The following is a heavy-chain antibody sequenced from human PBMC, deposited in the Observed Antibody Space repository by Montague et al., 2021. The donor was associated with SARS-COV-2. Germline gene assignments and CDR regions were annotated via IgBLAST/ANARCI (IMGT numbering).Heavy chain of an antibody. D-gene: IGHD2-21*01. CDR3: ARIPYGDVI. CDR2: IYSGGST. V-gene: IGHV3-53*01. J-gene: IGHJ4*02. CDR1: GFTVSSNY. Sequence: SLRLSCAASGFTVSSNYMNWVRQAPGKGLEWVSVIYSGGSTYYADSVKGRFTTSRDNSKNTLYLQMNSLRAEDTAVYYCARIPYGDVIWGQGTLVTVSS.